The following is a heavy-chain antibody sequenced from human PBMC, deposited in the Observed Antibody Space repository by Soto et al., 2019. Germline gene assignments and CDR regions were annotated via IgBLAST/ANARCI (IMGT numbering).Heavy chain of an antibody. V-gene: IGHV3-9*01. D-gene: IGHD1-26*01. CDR1: GFTFDDYA. J-gene: IGHJ1*01. CDR3: VKDESIDWYSGHFRH. CDR2: NNWNSGSI. Sequence: EVQLVESGGGLVQPGRSLRLSCAASGFTFDDYAMHWVRQVPGKGLEWVSGNNWNSGSIGYGDSVKGRFAISRDNAKNSLHLQMNSLSAEDTAIYYCVKDESIDWYSGHFRHWGQGTLVTVSS.